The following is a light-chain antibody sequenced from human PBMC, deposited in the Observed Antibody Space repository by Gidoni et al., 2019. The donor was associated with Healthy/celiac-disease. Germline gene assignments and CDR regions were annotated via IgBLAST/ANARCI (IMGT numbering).Light chain of an antibody. J-gene: IGKJ1*01. CDR2: AAS. CDR1: QSISSY. V-gene: IGKV1-39*01. Sequence: DIQMPQSPSSLSASVGDRVTITCRASQSISSYLNWYQQKPGKAPKLLTYAASSLQSGVPSRFSGSGSGTDFTLTISILQYEDCATYYCQQSYSTLWTFGQGTKVEIK. CDR3: QQSYSTLWT.